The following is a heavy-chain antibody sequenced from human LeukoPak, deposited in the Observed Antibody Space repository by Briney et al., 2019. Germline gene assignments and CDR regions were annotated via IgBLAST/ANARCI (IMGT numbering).Heavy chain of an antibody. Sequence: SETLCLTCAVSGGSISSHYWSWIRQPPGKGLEWIGYIYYSGSTNYNPSLKSRVTISVDTSKNQFSLKLSSVTAADTAVYYCAREVGGVDYWGQGTLVTVSS. D-gene: IGHD3-16*01. CDR2: IYYSGST. V-gene: IGHV4-59*11. CDR1: GGSISSHY. CDR3: AREVGGVDY. J-gene: IGHJ4*02.